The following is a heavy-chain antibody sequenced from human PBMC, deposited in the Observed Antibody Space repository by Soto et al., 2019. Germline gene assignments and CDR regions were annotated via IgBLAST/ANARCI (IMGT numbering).Heavy chain of an antibody. Sequence: SETLSLTCTVSGGSISSYYWSWIRQPPGKGLEWIGYIYYSGSTNYNPSLKSRVTISVDTSKNQFSLKLSCVTAADTAVYYCARVPRGSGSYGGDNVDYWGQGTLVTVSS. CDR2: IYYSGST. CDR3: ARVPRGSGSYGGDNVDY. D-gene: IGHD3-10*01. CDR1: GGSISSYY. V-gene: IGHV4-59*01. J-gene: IGHJ4*02.